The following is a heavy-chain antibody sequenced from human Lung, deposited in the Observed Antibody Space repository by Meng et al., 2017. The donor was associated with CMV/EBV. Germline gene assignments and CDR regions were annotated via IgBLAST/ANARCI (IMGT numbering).Heavy chain of an antibody. V-gene: IGHV4-30-4*01. D-gene: IGHD2-15*01. CDR2: IYYTGST. CDR1: CGSITSGDYS. CDR3: ARVGGCSGGGCYHRLFDY. J-gene: IGHJ4*02. Sequence: VQLQESGPCLVTPSQTLSLTFPVSCGSITSGDYSLSWIRQPPGKGLEWIGYIYYTGSTYSHPSLKSRVIISVDTSKNQFSLKLNSVTAADTAVYYCARVGGCSGGGCYHRLFDYWGQGTLVTVSS.